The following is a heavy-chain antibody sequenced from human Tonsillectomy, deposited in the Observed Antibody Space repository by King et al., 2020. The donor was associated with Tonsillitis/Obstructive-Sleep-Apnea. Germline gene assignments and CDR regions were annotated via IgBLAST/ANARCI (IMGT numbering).Heavy chain of an antibody. J-gene: IGHJ4*02. CDR2: IIPILGIA. Sequence: VQLVESGAEVKKPGSSVKVSCKAPGGTFSSYAISWVRQAPGQGLEWMGRIIPILGIANYAQKFQGRVTINADKSTSTAYMELSSLRCEDMAVYYCASGPRGGPFDYWGQGTLVTVSS. CDR3: ASGPRGGPFDY. V-gene: IGHV1-69*09. CDR1: GGTFSSYA. D-gene: IGHD3-16*01.